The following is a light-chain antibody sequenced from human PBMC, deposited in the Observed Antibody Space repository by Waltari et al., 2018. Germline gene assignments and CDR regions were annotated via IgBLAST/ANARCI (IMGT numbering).Light chain of an antibody. Sequence: SSELTQDPAVSVALRQTVRITCQGDSLRTYYVSWFHQKPGQAPALVIYGKNNRPSGIPDRFSASSSGSTASLTIIGAQAEDEADYYCHSRDSSGDVLIGGGTKLTVV. V-gene: IGLV3-19*01. CDR2: GKN. CDR3: HSRDSSGDVL. CDR1: SLRTYY. J-gene: IGLJ2*01.